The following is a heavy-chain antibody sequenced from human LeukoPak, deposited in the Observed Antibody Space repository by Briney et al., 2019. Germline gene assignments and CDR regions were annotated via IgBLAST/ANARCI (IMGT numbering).Heavy chain of an antibody. D-gene: IGHD6-13*01. CDR2: IFYSGST. V-gene: IGHV4-59*01. CDR1: GGSISSYY. J-gene: IGHJ2*01. CDR3: ARVYYSNSYDYWCFDL. Sequence: SETLSLTCIVSGGSISSYYWSWIRQPPGKGLEWIGYIFYSGSTNYNPSLKSRVTISVDTSKNQFSLKLSSVTAAGTAVYYCARVYYSNSYDYWCFDLWGRGTLVTVSS.